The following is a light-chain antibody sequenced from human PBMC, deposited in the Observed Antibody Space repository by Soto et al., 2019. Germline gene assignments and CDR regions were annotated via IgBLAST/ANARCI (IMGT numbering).Light chain of an antibody. CDR3: QSYDSSLSNWV. CDR1: SSNFGADYD. CDR2: GNS. J-gene: IGLJ3*02. Sequence: QSVLTQPPSVSGAPGQRVSISGTGSSSNFGADYDVHWYQQLPGTAPKLLIYGNSNRPSGVPDRLSGSKSGTSASLAITGLQAEDEADYYCQSYDSSLSNWVFGGGTKLTVL. V-gene: IGLV1-40*01.